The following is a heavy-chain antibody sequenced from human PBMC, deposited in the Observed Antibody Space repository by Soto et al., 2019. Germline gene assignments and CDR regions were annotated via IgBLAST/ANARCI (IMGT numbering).Heavy chain of an antibody. CDR3: AKLSSRNYCYVMDV. V-gene: IGHV3-30-3*02. D-gene: IGHD2-2*01. J-gene: IGHJ6*02. Sequence: GGSLRLSCAASGFTFSSYAMHWVRQAPGKGLEWVAVISYDGSNKYYADSVKGRFTISRDNSKNTLYLQLNSLRAEDTAVYYCAKLSSRNYCYVMDVWGQGTTVTVSS. CDR2: ISYDGSNK. CDR1: GFTFSSYA.